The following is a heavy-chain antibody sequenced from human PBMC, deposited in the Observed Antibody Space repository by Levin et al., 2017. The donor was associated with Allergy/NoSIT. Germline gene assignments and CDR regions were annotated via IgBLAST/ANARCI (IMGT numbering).Heavy chain of an antibody. V-gene: IGHV4-59*02. CDR1: GDFVTSYY. CDR3: ARAAPGDDVGDYPFDY. J-gene: IGHJ4*02. Sequence: SQTLSLTCTVSGDFVTSYYWSWVRQSPHKGLEWIGFVYHNGFTDYNPSLESRVTISMDTSKSQFSLKLTSVTAADTAVYYCARAAPGDDVGDYPFDYWGQGALVTVSS. D-gene: IGHD4-17*01. CDR2: VYHNGFT.